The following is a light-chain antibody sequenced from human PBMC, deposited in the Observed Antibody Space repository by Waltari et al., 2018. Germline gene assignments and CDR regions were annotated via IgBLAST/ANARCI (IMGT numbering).Light chain of an antibody. V-gene: IGLV2-23*02. Sequence: QSALAQPASVSGSPGQSITISCTGSTSDVGIYHLVSWYQQHPGKAPKLIIYEVTKMASGISDRFSGSKSGNTASLTISGLQAGDEGDYYCCSYAGISTWVFGGGTKVTVL. CDR1: TSDVGIYHL. J-gene: IGLJ3*02. CDR2: EVT. CDR3: CSYAGISTWV.